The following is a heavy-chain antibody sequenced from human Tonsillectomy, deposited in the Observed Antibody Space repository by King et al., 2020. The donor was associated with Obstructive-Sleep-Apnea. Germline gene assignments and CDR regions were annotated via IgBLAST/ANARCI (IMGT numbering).Heavy chain of an antibody. CDR2: INHSGST. CDR3: ARRIPDTAMVY. J-gene: IGHJ4*02. Sequence: VQLQQWGAGLLKPSETLSLTCAVYGGSFSGYYWSWIRQPPGKGLEWIGEINHSGSTNSNPSLKSRVTISVDTSKNQFSLKLSSVTAADTAVYYCARRIPDTAMVYWGQGTLVTVSS. D-gene: IGHD5-18*01. V-gene: IGHV4-34*01. CDR1: GGSFSGYY.